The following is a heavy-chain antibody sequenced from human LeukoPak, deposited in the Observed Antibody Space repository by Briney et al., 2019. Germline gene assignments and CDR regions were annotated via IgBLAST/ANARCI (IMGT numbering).Heavy chain of an antibody. CDR1: GGSISSYY. Sequence: SETLSLTCTVSGGSISSYYWSWIRQPPGKGLEWIGYIYYSGSTNYNPSLKSRATISVDTSKNQFSLKLSSVTAADTAVYYCARVPIRGYSYGAGAFDIWVQGTMVTVSS. CDR2: IYYSGST. V-gene: IGHV4-59*01. D-gene: IGHD5-18*01. CDR3: ARVPIRGYSYGAGAFDI. J-gene: IGHJ3*02.